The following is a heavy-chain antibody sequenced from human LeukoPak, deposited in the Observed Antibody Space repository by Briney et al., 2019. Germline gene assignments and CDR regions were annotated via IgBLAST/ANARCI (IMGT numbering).Heavy chain of an antibody. Sequence: PSETLSLTCAVYGGSFSGFYWSWIRQPPGKGLEWIGEINHSGSTNYNPSLKSRVTMSVDTSKNQFSLKLSSVTAADTAVYYCASFTHIVVVTAIHGRGYFDYWGQGTLVTVSS. CDR2: INHSGST. J-gene: IGHJ4*02. V-gene: IGHV4-34*01. CDR1: GGSFSGFY. CDR3: ASFTHIVVVTAIHGRGYFDY. D-gene: IGHD2-21*02.